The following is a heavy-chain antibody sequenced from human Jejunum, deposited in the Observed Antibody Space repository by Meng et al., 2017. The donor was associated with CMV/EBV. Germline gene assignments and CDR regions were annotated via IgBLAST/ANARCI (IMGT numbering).Heavy chain of an antibody. CDR2: IRNKANSYTT. CDR1: GFPFSDHY. CDR3: TKGPAWPYFFDS. V-gene: IGHV3-72*01. D-gene: IGHD2/OR15-2a*01. J-gene: IGHJ4*02. Sequence: SGFPFSDHYMDWVRQAPGKGLEWVGHIRNKANSYTTEYAASVQGRFTISRDDSKNSLYLQMNSLKIEDTAVYYCTKGPAWPYFFDSWGQGTEVTVSS.